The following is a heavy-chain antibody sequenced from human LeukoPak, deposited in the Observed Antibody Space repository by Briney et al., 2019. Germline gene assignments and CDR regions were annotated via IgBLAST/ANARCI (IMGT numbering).Heavy chain of an antibody. Sequence: GGSLRLSCAASGFTFDDYAMHWVRHAPGKGLGWVSLISGDGGSTYYADSVKGRFTISRDNSKNSLYLQMNSLRTEDTALYYCAKDTGFLSGSSPWGQGTMVTVSS. V-gene: IGHV3-43*02. CDR3: AKDTGFLSGSSP. CDR1: GFTFDDYA. CDR2: ISGDGGST. D-gene: IGHD1-26*01. J-gene: IGHJ3*01.